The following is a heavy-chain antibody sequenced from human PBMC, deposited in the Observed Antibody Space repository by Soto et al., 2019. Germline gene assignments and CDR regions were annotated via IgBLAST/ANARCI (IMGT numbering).Heavy chain of an antibody. Sequence: SETLSLTCAVYGGSFSGYYWSWIRQPPGKGLEWIGEINHSGSTNYNPSLKSRVTISVDTSKNQFSLKLSSVTAADTAVYYCARYDFECWGQGTLVTVSS. D-gene: IGHD3-3*01. CDR3: ARYDFEC. CDR1: GGSFSGYY. CDR2: INHSGST. V-gene: IGHV4-34*01. J-gene: IGHJ4*02.